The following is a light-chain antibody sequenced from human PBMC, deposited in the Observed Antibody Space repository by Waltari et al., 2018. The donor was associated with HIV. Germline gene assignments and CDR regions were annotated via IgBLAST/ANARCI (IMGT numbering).Light chain of an antibody. CDR1: SSDVGAYNY. CDR3: ASHAGSKDV. J-gene: IGLJ2*01. Sequence: QSALTQPPSASGSPGQSVTISCTGTSSDVGAYNYVSWFQQHPGKAPKLMIYDVTKRPSGVPDRFSGSKSGNTASLTVSGLLAEDEADYYCASHAGSKDVFGGGTRLTVL. V-gene: IGLV2-8*01. CDR2: DVT.